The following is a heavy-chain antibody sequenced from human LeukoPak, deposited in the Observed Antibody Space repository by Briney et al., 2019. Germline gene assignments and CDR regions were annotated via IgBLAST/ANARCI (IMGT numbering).Heavy chain of an antibody. V-gene: IGHV3-53*01. J-gene: IGHJ4*02. CDR1: GFTVSGDY. Sequence: GGSLRLSCAASGFTVSGDYMTWVRQAPGKGLEWVSVIYSGGSTYYADSVKGRFTISRDNSKNTLFLQMNSLRAEDTAVYYCARNFALDYWGQGTLVTVSS. CDR2: IYSGGST. CDR3: ARNFALDY.